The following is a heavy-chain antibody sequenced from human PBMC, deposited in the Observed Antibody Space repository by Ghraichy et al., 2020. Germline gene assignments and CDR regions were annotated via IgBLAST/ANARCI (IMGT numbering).Heavy chain of an antibody. CDR3: NCGGFGLGAYFDY. CDR1: GFTFSSYS. V-gene: IGHV3-48*02. CDR2: ISSSSSTI. D-gene: IGHD5-18*01. J-gene: IGHJ4*02. Sequence: GGSLRLSCAASGFTFSSYSMNWVRQAPGKGLEWVSYISSSSSTIYYADSVKGRFTISRDNAKNSLYLQMNSLRDGDTAVYYCNCGGFGLGAYFDYWGQGTLVTVSS.